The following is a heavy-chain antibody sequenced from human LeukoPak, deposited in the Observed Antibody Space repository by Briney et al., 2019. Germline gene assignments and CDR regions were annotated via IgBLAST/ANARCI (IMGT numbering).Heavy chain of an antibody. V-gene: IGHV3-30*04. CDR2: ISYDGSNK. CDR1: GFTFSSYA. CDR3: ARARKVVAAPRCGIAP. J-gene: IGHJ5*02. D-gene: IGHD2-15*01. Sequence: GGSLRLSCAASGFTFSSYAMHWVRQAPGKGLEWVAVISYDGSNKYYADSVKGRFTISRDNSKNTLYLQMNSLRAEDTAVYYCARARKVVAAPRCGIAPWGQGTLVTVSS.